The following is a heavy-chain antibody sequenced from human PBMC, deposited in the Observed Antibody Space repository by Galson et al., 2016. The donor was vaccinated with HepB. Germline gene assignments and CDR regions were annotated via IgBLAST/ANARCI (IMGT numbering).Heavy chain of an antibody. D-gene: IGHD6-19*01. Sequence: SLRLSCAASGFTVSSNYMSWVRQAPGKGLEWVPVIYSVGSTYYADSVKGRFTISRDNSKNTLYLQMNSLRAEDTAVYYCARHGYSSGWYGIPAYYYGMDVWGQGTTVTVSS. CDR3: ARHGYSSGWYGIPAYYYGMDV. CDR2: IYSVGST. CDR1: GFTVSSNY. J-gene: IGHJ6*02. V-gene: IGHV3-66*04.